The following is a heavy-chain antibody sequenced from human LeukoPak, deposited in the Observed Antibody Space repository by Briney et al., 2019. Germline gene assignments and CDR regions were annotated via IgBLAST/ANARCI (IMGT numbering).Heavy chain of an antibody. V-gene: IGHV3-7*01. J-gene: IGHJ4*02. CDR1: GFTFSTYW. Sequence: GGSLRLSCAASGFTFSTYWMSWVRQAPGKGLEWVANIKQDGSEKYYVDSVKGRFTISRENAKNSLYLQMNSLRAEETAVYYCARDIQYSSGPVHFDYWGQGTLVSVS. D-gene: IGHD6-19*01. CDR2: IKQDGSEK. CDR3: ARDIQYSSGPVHFDY.